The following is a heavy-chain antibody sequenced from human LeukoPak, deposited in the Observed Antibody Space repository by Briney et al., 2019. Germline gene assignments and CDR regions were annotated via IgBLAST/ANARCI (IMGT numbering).Heavy chain of an antibody. CDR3: SRRFWTGYYDS. V-gene: IGHV3-15*01. CDR2: IKSKVDGETT. CDR1: GFTFSSAW. J-gene: IGHJ4*02. D-gene: IGHD3/OR15-3a*01. Sequence: PGGSLRLSCAASGFTFSSAWMTWVRQAPGKGLEYVARIKSKVDGETTDYIAPVKGRFIISRDDSKNTLYLQMNSLRTEGTAVYYCSRRFWTGYYDSWGQGTLVTVSS.